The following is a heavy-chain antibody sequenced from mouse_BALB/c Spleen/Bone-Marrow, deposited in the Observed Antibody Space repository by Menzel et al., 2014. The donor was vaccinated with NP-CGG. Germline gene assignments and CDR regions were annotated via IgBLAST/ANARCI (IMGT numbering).Heavy chain of an antibody. J-gene: IGHJ4*01. CDR2: IWAGGTT. Sequence: VKLRESGPGLVAPSQSLSITCTVSGFSLPRFGVHWVRQPPGKGLEWLGIIWAGGTTNYNSALMSRLSISKDNSKSQVFLKMNSLQTDDTAMYYCARGDYDYAMDYWGQGTSVTVSS. D-gene: IGHD2-4*01. CDR3: ARGDYDYAMDY. CDR1: GFSLPRFG. V-gene: IGHV2-9*02.